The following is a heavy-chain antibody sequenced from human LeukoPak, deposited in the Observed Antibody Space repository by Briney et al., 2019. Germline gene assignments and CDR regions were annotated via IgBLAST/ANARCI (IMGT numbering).Heavy chain of an antibody. CDR3: AHRRVDGVVAAATRGNWFDP. CDR2: IYWDDDK. J-gene: IGHJ5*02. CDR1: GFSLSTSGAG. Sequence: SGPTLVNPTQTLTLTCSFSGFSLSTSGAGVGWIRQPPGKALEWLALIYWDDDKRYSPSLKSRLTITKDTSKNQVVFTMTNMDPVHTATYYCAHRRVDGVVAAATRGNWFDPWGQGTLVTVSS. V-gene: IGHV2-5*02. D-gene: IGHD2-15*01.